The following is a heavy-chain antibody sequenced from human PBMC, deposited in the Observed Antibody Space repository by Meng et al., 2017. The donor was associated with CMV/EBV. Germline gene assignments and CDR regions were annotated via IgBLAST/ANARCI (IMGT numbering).Heavy chain of an antibody. CDR2: IIPIFGTA. D-gene: IGHD3-22*01. Sequence: QAQVVRVGAEVKKPGSSVKVSCKASGGTFSSYAISWVRQAPGQGLEWMGGIIPIFGTANYAQKFQGRVTITADESTSTAYMELSSLRSEDTAVYYCARGYYDSSGYYYRGGYYFDYWGQGTLVTVSS. CDR1: GGTFSSYA. J-gene: IGHJ4*02. CDR3: ARGYYDSSGYYYRGGYYFDY. V-gene: IGHV1-69*12.